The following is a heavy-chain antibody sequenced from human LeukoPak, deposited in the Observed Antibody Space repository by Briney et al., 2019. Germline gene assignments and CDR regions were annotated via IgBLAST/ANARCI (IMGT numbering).Heavy chain of an antibody. Sequence: GGSLRLSCAASGFIFNSYGMHWVRQAPGKGLEWVAVTWYDGSNKYYADSVKSRFTISRDNSKNTLYLQMNSVRVEDTAVYYCASYDILTDYYSVGLEYWGQGTLVTVSS. CDR1: GFIFNSYG. J-gene: IGHJ4*02. D-gene: IGHD3-9*01. V-gene: IGHV3-33*01. CDR3: ASYDILTDYYSVGLEY. CDR2: TWYDGSNK.